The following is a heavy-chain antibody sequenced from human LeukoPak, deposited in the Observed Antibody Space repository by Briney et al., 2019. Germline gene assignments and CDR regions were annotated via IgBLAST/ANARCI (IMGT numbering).Heavy chain of an antibody. CDR3: AKTQTMMGAFDI. Sequence: SETLSLTCTVSGGSISSGDYYWSWIRQPPGTGLEWVGYIYNSGSTYYNPSLKSRVTISVDTSKKQFSLKLSSVTAADTAVYYRAKTQTMMGAFDIWGQGTKVTVSS. CDR2: IYNSGST. CDR1: GGSISSGDYY. J-gene: IGHJ3*02. V-gene: IGHV4-30-4*01. D-gene: IGHD3-22*01.